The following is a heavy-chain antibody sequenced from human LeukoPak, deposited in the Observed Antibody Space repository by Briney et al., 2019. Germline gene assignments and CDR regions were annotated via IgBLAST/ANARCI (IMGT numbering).Heavy chain of an antibody. Sequence: GGSLRLSCAASGFNFNDAAMTWVRRAPGKGLERVSYISNRGSTIYYADSVKGRFTISRDNAKNSMYLQMNSLRAEDTAVYYCGKRLTSWELEYWGQGTLVTVSS. CDR3: GKRLTSWELEY. D-gene: IGHD1-26*01. V-gene: IGHV3-48*04. CDR2: ISNRGSTI. J-gene: IGHJ4*02. CDR1: GFNFNDAA.